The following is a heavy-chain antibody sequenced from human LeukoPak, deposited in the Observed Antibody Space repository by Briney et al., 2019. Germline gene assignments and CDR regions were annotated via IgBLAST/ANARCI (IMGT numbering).Heavy chain of an antibody. CDR2: IDYSGNT. D-gene: IGHD5-18*01. V-gene: IGHV4-59*01. CDR1: GASISSYY. CDR3: ARTRRGYTYGFPSRELLKAFDM. J-gene: IGHJ3*02. Sequence: SETLSLTCTVSGASISSYYWSWIRQPPGKGLEWIGYIDYSGNTKNNPSLKSRVTISLDTSKKQSSLKLSSVTAADTAVYSCARTRRGYTYGFPSRELLKAFDMWGQGTMVTVSS.